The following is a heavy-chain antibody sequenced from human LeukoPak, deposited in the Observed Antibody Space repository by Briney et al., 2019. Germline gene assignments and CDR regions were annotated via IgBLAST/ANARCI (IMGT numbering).Heavy chain of an antibody. CDR1: GFTFSDYY. D-gene: IGHD3-10*01. J-gene: IGHJ5*02. CDR2: ISSSGSTI. Sequence: GGSLRLSCAASGFTFSDYYISWIRQAPGKGLEWVSYISSSGSTIYYAESVKGRFTISRDNAKNSLYLQMNSLRAEDTAVYYCASAGSGYGSGSYYNVNWFDPWGQGTLVTVSS. CDR3: ASAGSGYGSGSYYNVNWFDP. V-gene: IGHV3-11*01.